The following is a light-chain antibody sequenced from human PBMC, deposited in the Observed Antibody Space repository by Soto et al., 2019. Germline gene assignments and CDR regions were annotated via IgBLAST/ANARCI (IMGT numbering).Light chain of an antibody. CDR3: QLYGSSPLFT. Sequence: ETVLTQSPGTLSLSPGERASLSCRASSTVDSIYLAWYQQKPGQAPRLLISGASSRATGIPERFSGSGSGTDFTLTISRLEPEDFAVYWCQLYGSSPLFTFGPGTKVDIK. CDR2: GAS. CDR1: STVDSIY. J-gene: IGKJ3*01. V-gene: IGKV3-20*01.